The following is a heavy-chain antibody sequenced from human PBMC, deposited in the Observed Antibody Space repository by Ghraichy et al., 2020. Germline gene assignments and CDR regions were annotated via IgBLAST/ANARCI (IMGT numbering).Heavy chain of an antibody. Sequence: GGSLRLSCAASGFTLSDFYMSWIRQAPGKGLEWVLSISSSGSRIFSADSVKGRFTISRDNAKNSLSLQMNSLRAEDTAVYYCARDFLNCDSSDDYCFGLDVWGQGTTVTVSS. CDR3: ARDFLNCDSSDDYCFGLDV. D-gene: IGHD3-22*01. CDR2: ISSSGSRI. V-gene: IGHV3-11*01. J-gene: IGHJ6*02. CDR1: GFTLSDFY.